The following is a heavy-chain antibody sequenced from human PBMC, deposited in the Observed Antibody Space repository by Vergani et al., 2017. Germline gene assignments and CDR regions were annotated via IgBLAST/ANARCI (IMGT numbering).Heavy chain of an antibody. V-gene: IGHV1-69*02. CDR2: IITILGIA. CDR1: GGTFSSYT. D-gene: IGHD3-22*01. J-gene: IGHJ4*02. Sequence: QVQLVQSGAEVKKPGSSVKVSCKASGGTFSSYTISWVRQAPGQGLEWMGRIITILGIANYAQKFQGKVTITADKSTNTAYMERSSLRSEDTAVYYCASAQYYYDSSGYYHFDYWGQGTLVTVSS. CDR3: ASAQYYYDSSGYYHFDY.